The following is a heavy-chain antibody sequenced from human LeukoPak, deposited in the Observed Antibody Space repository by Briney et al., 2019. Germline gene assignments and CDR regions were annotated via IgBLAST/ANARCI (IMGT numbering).Heavy chain of an antibody. J-gene: IGHJ4*02. CDR2: IYTSGST. V-gene: IGHV4-61*02. D-gene: IGHD3-22*01. CDR1: GGSISSGSYY. Sequence: PSQTLSLTCTVSGGSISSGSYYWSWIRQPAGKGLEWIGRIYTSGSTDYNPPLKSRVTISVDTSKNQFSLKLSSVTAADTAVYYCARGPTTYYYDSSGYYYDYWGQGTLVTVSS. CDR3: ARGPTTYYYDSSGYYYDY.